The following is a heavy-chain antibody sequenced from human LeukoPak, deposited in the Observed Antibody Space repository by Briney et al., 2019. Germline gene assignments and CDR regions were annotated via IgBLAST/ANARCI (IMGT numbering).Heavy chain of an antibody. CDR1: GFTFSSHE. CDR2: ISSSGTSI. V-gene: IGHV3-48*03. CDR3: AGAPFYYYYYGMDV. J-gene: IGHJ6*02. Sequence: GGSLRLSCAASGFTFSSHEMNWVRQAPGKGLEWVSYISSSGTSIYYADTVKGRFTISRDNSKNTLYLQMNSLRAEDTAVYYCAGAPFYYYYYGMDVWGQGTTVTVSS.